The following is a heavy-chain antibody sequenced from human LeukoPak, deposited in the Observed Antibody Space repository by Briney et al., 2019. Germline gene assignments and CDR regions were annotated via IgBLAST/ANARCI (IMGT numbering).Heavy chain of an antibody. D-gene: IGHD6-6*01. V-gene: IGHV3-53*01. CDR3: AAYSSCDY. CDR1: GFTVSSNY. CDR2: IYSGGST. J-gene: IGHJ4*02. Sequence: GGSLILSCAASGFTVSSNYMTWVRQAPGKGLEWISLIYSGGSTYYADSVKGRFTISRDNSKNTLYLQMNSLRAEDTAVYYCAAYSSCDYWGQGTLVTVSS.